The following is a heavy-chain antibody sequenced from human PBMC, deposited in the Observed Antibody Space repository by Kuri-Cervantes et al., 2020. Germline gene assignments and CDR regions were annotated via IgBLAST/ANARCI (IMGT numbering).Heavy chain of an antibody. D-gene: IGHD6-6*01. CDR3: ARVIAARRRYYYYGMDV. CDR2: ISYDGSNK. Sequence: GGSLRLSCAASGFTFSSYAMHWVRQAPGKGLEWVAVISYDGSNKYYADSVKGRFTISRDNSKNTLYLQMNSLRAEDTAVYYCARVIAARRRYYYYGMDVWGQGTTVTVSS. CDR1: GFTFSSYA. V-gene: IGHV3-30-3*01. J-gene: IGHJ6*02.